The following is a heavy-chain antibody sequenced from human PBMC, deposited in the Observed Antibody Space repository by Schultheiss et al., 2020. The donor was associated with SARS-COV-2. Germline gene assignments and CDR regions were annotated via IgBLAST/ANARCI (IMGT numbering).Heavy chain of an antibody. V-gene: IGHV1-18*01. CDR3: AREAPGYCSSTSCYYYYMDV. Sequence: ASVKVSCKASGYTFTSYGISWVRQAPGQGLEWMGWISAYNGNTNYAQKLQGRVTMTTDTSTSTAYMELRSLRSDDTAVYYCAREAPGYCSSTSCYYYYMDVWGKGTTVTVSS. D-gene: IGHD2-2*01. CDR1: GYTFTSYG. J-gene: IGHJ6*03. CDR2: ISAYNGNT.